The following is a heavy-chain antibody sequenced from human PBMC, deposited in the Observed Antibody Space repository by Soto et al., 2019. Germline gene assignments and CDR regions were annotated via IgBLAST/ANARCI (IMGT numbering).Heavy chain of an antibody. J-gene: IGHJ4*02. Sequence: PGGSLRLSCAASGFTFSSYGMHWVRQAPGKGLEWVAVIWYDGSNKYHADSVKGRFTISRDNSKNTLYLQMNSLRAEDTAVYYCAREGVMDYYDSSGIFDYWGQGTLVTVSS. CDR3: AREGVMDYYDSSGIFDY. V-gene: IGHV3-33*01. D-gene: IGHD3-22*01. CDR1: GFTFSSYG. CDR2: IWYDGSNK.